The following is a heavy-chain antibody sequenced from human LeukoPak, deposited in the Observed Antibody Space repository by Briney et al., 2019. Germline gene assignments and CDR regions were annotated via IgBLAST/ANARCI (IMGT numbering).Heavy chain of an antibody. D-gene: IGHD2-2*01. CDR1: GYTFSNFG. Sequence: ASVKVSCKASGYTFSNFGINWVRQAPGQSLEWIAWISGNNDNPNYGQKFQGRFTVTTDSSTSTAYMELGNLRSDDTAVYYCARDGTSTDDYWGQGTLVTVSS. V-gene: IGHV1-18*01. CDR3: ARDGTSTDDY. CDR2: ISGNNDNP. J-gene: IGHJ4*02.